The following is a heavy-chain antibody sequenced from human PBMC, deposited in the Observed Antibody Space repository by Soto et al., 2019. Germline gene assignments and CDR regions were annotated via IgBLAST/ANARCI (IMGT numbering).Heavy chain of an antibody. CDR3: AKGGVPYGDYVYYYYGMDV. V-gene: IGHV3-23*01. J-gene: IGHJ6*02. CDR2: ISGSGGST. CDR1: GFTFSSYA. D-gene: IGHD4-17*01. Sequence: GGSLRLSCAASGFTFSSYAMSWVRQAPGKGLEWVSSISGSGGSTYYADSVKGRFTISRDNSKNTLYLQMNNLRAEDTAVYYCAKGGVPYGDYVYYYYGMDVWGQGTTVTVSS.